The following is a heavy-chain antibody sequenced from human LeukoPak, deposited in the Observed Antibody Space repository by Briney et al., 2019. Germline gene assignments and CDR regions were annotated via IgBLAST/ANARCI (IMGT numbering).Heavy chain of an antibody. CDR3: ARRSGSFQGDYNFDY. J-gene: IGHJ4*02. D-gene: IGHD1-26*01. Sequence: GESLKISCKGSGYSFTNYWIAWVRQMPGKGLEWMGIIYPGDSVTRYSPSFQGQVTISADKSIRTAYLQWSSLKASDTAMYYCARRSGSFQGDYNFDYWGQGTLVSVSS. V-gene: IGHV5-51*01. CDR2: IYPGDSVT. CDR1: GYSFTNYW.